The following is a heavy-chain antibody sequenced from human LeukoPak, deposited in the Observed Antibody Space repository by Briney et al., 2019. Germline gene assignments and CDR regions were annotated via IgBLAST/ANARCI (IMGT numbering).Heavy chain of an antibody. D-gene: IGHD3-10*01. J-gene: IGHJ4*02. Sequence: GGSLRLSCAASGFTFNSYGMHWVRQAPGKGLEWVAVIWYDGSNKYFADSVKGRFTISRDNSKNTLFLQMNSLRAEDTAVYYCARDRGASSYYFDYWGQGTLVTVSS. CDR2: IWYDGSNK. V-gene: IGHV3-33*01. CDR1: GFTFNSYG. CDR3: ARDRGASSYYFDY.